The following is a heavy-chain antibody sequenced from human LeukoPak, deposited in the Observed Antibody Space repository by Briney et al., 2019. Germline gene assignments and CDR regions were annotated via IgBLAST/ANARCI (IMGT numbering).Heavy chain of an antibody. D-gene: IGHD6-13*01. CDR1: GYSISSGYY. V-gene: IGHV4-38-2*02. Sequence: PSETLSLTCTVSGYSISSGYYWGWIRQPPGKGLEWIGSIYHSGSAYYNPSLKSRVTISVDTSKNQLSLKLSSVTAADTAVYYCARHHRPHSSSWLNYWGQGTLVTVSS. CDR2: IYHSGSA. CDR3: ARHHRPHSSSWLNY. J-gene: IGHJ4*02.